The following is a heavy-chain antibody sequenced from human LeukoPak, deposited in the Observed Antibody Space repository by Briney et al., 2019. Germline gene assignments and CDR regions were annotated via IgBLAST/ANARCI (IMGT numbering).Heavy chain of an antibody. J-gene: IGHJ4*02. CDR3: ARDDRYGSGRMGDY. CDR2: IYSGGNT. Sequence: PGGSLRLSCAASGSTVSSNFMSWVRQAPGKGLEWVSVIYSGGNTYYADSVKGRFTISRDNSKNTLYLQMNSLRAEDTAVYYCARDDRYGSGRMGDYWGQGTLVTVSS. V-gene: IGHV3-66*01. D-gene: IGHD3-10*01. CDR1: GSTVSSNF.